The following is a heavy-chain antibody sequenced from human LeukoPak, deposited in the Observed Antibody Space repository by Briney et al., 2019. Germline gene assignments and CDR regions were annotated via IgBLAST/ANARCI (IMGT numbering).Heavy chain of an antibody. V-gene: IGHV3-11*01. CDR1: GFTFSDYD. Sequence: KPGGSLRLSCAASGFTFSDYDMSWIRQAPGKGLEWGSDIRSSGSTTYYADSVKGRFTISRDNAKNSLYLQMNSLRAEDTAVYYCARGNLNYYGSGSYYNRWGQGTLVTVSS. D-gene: IGHD3-10*01. J-gene: IGHJ4*02. CDR2: IRSSGSTT. CDR3: ARGNLNYYGSGSYYNR.